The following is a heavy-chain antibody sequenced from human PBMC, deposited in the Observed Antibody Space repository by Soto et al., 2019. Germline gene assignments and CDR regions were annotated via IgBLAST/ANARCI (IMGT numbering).Heavy chain of an antibody. D-gene: IGHD2-2*02. CDR3: ARDPIVVVPAAIIYYYGMDV. V-gene: IGHV1-69*13. CDR2: IIPIFGTA. Sequence: GASVKVSCKATGGTFSSYAISWVRQAPGHGLEWMGGIIPIFGTANYAQKFQGRVTITADESTSTAYMELSSLRSEDTAVYYCARDPIVVVPAAIIYYYGMDVWGQGTTVTVSS. CDR1: GGTFSSYA. J-gene: IGHJ6*02.